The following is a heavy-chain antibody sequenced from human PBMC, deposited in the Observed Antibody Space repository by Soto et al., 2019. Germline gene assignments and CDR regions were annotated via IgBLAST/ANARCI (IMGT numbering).Heavy chain of an antibody. Sequence: GGSLRLSCAASGFTFSSYAMSWVRQAPGKGLEWVSAISGSGGSTYYADSVKGRFTISRDNSKNTLYLQMNSLGAEDTAVYYCAKDTEQYGVWFDYWGQGTLVTVSS. D-gene: IGHD4-4*01. CDR1: GFTFSSYA. CDR2: ISGSGGST. V-gene: IGHV3-23*01. CDR3: AKDTEQYGVWFDY. J-gene: IGHJ4*02.